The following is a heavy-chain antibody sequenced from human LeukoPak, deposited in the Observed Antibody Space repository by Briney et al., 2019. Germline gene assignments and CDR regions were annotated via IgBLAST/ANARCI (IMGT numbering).Heavy chain of an antibody. D-gene: IGHD5-12*01. J-gene: IGHJ3*02. V-gene: IGHV4-4*07. CDR3: ARDGFDGYDFDAFDI. CDR2: IYTSGST. Sequence: SETLSLTCTVSGGSISSYYWSWIRQPAGKGLEWIGRIYTSGSTNYNPSLKSRVTMSVDTSKNQFSLKLSSVTAADTAVYYCARDGFDGYDFDAFDIWGQGTMVTVSS. CDR1: GGSISSYY.